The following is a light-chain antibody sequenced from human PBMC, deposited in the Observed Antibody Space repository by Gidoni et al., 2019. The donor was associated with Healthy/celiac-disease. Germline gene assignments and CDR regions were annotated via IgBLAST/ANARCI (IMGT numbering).Light chain of an antibody. CDR3: QQYDNRPLP. J-gene: IGKJ4*01. Sequence: DIQMTQSPSSLSASVGDRVTITCQARQDISNYLNWYQQKPGKAPKLLIYDASNLETGVPSRFSESGSGTDFTFTISSLQPEDIATYYCQQYDNRPLPFGGGTKVEIK. CDR1: QDISNY. CDR2: DAS. V-gene: IGKV1-33*01.